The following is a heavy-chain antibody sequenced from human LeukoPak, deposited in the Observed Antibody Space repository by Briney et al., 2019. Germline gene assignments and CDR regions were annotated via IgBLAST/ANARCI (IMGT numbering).Heavy chain of an antibody. J-gene: IGHJ4*02. Sequence: GGSLRLSCAASGFTFSSYSMNWVRQAPGKGLEWVSYISSSSSTIYYADSVKGRFTISRDNAKNSLYQQMNSLRDEDTAVYYCARYTAAGTWDYWGQGTLVTVSS. V-gene: IGHV3-48*02. CDR2: ISSSSSTI. CDR1: GFTFSSYS. D-gene: IGHD6-13*01. CDR3: ARYTAAGTWDY.